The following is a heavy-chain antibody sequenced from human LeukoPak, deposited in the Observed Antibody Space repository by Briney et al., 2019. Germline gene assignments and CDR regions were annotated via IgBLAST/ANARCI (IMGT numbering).Heavy chain of an antibody. V-gene: IGHV3-53*01. CDR1: GFTFSTYS. J-gene: IGHJ4*02. D-gene: IGHD6-13*01. Sequence: GGSLRLSCAASGFTFSTYSMNWVRQAPGKGLEWVSVIYSGGSTYYSDSVKGRFTISRDNSKNTLYLQLNNLRAEDTAVYYCARASIAAAGYYFDYWGQGTLVTVSS. CDR3: ARASIAAAGYYFDY. CDR2: IYSGGST.